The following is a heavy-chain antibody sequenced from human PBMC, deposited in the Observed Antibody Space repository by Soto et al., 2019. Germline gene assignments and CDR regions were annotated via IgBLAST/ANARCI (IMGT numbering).Heavy chain of an antibody. CDR3: AREAGYQETIGQQLPDC. J-gene: IGHJ4*02. D-gene: IGHD6-13*01. Sequence: QVQLVESGGGVVQPGGSLRLSCAASGFTFYNYGMHWVRQAPGKGLEWVEGIWHDASNKYYAGSVKGRFTISRDNSKNMLYLQMNSLRADDTAAYYCAREAGYQETIGQQLPDCCGQGIMVTVSS. V-gene: IGHV3-33*01. CDR2: IWHDASNK. CDR1: GFTFYNYG.